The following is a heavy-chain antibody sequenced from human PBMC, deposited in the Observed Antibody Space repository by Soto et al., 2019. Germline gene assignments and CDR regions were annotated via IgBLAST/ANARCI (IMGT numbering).Heavy chain of an antibody. CDR1: GYTFTSYG. D-gene: IGHD2-2*01. Sequence: QVQLVQSGAEVKKPGASVKVSCKASGYTFTSYGISWVRQAPGQGLEWMGWISAYNGNTNYAQKLQGRVTMTTDTSTSTAYMELRSLRSDDTAVYYCARETPTWDVLVPAATHYGMDVWGQGTTVTVSS. CDR2: ISAYNGNT. V-gene: IGHV1-18*01. J-gene: IGHJ6*02. CDR3: ARETPTWDVLVPAATHYGMDV.